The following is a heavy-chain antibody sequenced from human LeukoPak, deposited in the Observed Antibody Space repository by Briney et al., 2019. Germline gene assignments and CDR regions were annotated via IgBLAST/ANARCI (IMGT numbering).Heavy chain of an antibody. Sequence: GGSLRLSRAASAFTLSSYSMNWVSQAPGTGLEWVSSIRSSSRYIYYADSVKGRFSISRDNAKNSLYGQMNSQRAQDTAVYYCARSMSCGWYYFDYWGQGTLVTVSS. J-gene: IGHJ4*02. CDR3: ARSMSCGWYYFDY. CDR2: IRSSSRYI. D-gene: IGHD6-19*01. CDR1: AFTLSSYS. V-gene: IGHV3-21*01.